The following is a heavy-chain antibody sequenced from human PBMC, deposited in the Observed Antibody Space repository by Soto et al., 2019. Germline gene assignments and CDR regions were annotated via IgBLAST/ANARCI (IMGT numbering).Heavy chain of an antibody. Sequence: QVQLQESGPGLVKPSQTLSLTCTVSGGSISSGGYYWSWIRQHPGKGLEWIGYIYYSGSTYYNPSLKSRVNISVDTSKNQFSLKLSSVTAADTAVYYCARGVRLVRGATYYYYYYMDVWGKGTTVTVSS. CDR1: GGSISSGGYY. CDR2: IYYSGST. V-gene: IGHV4-31*03. D-gene: IGHD3-10*01. J-gene: IGHJ6*03. CDR3: ARGVRLVRGATYYYYYYMDV.